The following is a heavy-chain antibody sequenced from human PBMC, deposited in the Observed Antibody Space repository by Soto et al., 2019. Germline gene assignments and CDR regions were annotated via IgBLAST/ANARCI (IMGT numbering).Heavy chain of an antibody. Sequence: SETLSLTCAVYGGSFGSYYWSWIRQPPGKGLEWIGEISHGGSTNYNPSLKSRVTISVDTSKNQFSLKLSSVTAADTAVYYCATRPGGRLLWFGELIPAFHPWGQGTLVTVPQ. D-gene: IGHD3-10*01. CDR1: GGSFGSYY. V-gene: IGHV4-34*01. CDR2: ISHGGST. CDR3: ATRPGGRLLWFGELIPAFHP. J-gene: IGHJ5*02.